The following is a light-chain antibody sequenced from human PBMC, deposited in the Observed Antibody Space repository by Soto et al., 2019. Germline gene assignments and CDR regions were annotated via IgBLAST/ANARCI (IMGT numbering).Light chain of an antibody. J-gene: IGKJ1*01. CDR1: QNIGTN. Sequence: EILMTQSPATLSVSPGERAILSCRASQNIGTNLVWYQQKPGQAPRLLLYGASTRATGVPARFSGSGSGTDFTLTITRLEPEDFALYYCQQYGGSPITFGLGTKVDIK. CDR2: GAS. V-gene: IGKV3-15*01. CDR3: QQYGGSPIT.